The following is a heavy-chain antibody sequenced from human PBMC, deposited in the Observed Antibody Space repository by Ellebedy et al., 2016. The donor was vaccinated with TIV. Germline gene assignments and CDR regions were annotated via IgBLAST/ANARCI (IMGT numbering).Heavy chain of an antibody. V-gene: IGHV3-73*01. CDR2: IRSKTNDYAT. CDR3: ARSSWYLGSFDI. D-gene: IGHD6-13*01. J-gene: IGHJ3*02. CDR1: GFSFSGSV. Sequence: GESLKISCAASGFSFSGSVIHWVRQAPGKGLEWVGRIRSKTNDYATASAASVRGRFSISRDDSNNTAFLQMNSLKTEDTAVYYCARSSWYLGSFDIWGQGTMVTVSS.